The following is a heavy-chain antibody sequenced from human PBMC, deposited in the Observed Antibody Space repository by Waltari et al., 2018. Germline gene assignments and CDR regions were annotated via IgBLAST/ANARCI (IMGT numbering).Heavy chain of an antibody. V-gene: IGHV1-69*05. CDR2: IIPIFGTE. CDR1: GGTFSSYA. D-gene: IGHD6-6*01. CDR3: ARALYSSSDLYYYYGMDV. J-gene: IGHJ6*02. Sequence: QVQLVQSGAEVKKPGSSVKVSCKASGGTFSSYAIRWVRQAPGQGLEWMGGIIPIFGTETYAQKFQGRVTITTDESTSTAYMELSSLRSEDTAVYYCARALYSSSDLYYYYGMDVWGQGTTVTVSS.